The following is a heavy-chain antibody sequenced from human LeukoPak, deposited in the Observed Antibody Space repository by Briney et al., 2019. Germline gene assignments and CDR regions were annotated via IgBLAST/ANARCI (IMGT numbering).Heavy chain of an antibody. D-gene: IGHD6-25*01. V-gene: IGHV3-49*04. CDR3: ARSSRIIPAGEYGF. CDR2: IRSKAYGGTP. Sequence: GGSLRLSCAASGFTFSSYAMSWVRQAPGKGLEWVGFIRSKAYGGTPEYATSVKGRFTISRDDSKSIAYLQLNSLNTEDTAVYYCARSSRIIPAGEYGFWGQGTLVTVSS. J-gene: IGHJ4*02. CDR1: GFTFSSYA.